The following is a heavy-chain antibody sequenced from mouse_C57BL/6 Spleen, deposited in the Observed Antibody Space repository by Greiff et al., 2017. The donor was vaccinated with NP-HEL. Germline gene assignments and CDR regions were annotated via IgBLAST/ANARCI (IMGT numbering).Heavy chain of an antibody. D-gene: IGHD1-1*01. Sequence: EVQVVESGGDLVKPGGSLKLSCAASGFTFSSYGMSWVRQTPDKRLEWVATISSGGSYTYYPDSVKGRFTISRDNAKNTLYLQMSSLKSEDTAMYYCARRSGSSYGYAMDYWGQGTSVTVSS. CDR1: GFTFSSYG. J-gene: IGHJ4*01. V-gene: IGHV5-6*01. CDR3: ARRSGSSYGYAMDY. CDR2: ISSGGSYT.